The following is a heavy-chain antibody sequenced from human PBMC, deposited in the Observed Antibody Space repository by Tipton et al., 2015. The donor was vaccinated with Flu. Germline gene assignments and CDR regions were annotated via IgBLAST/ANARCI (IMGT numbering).Heavy chain of an antibody. V-gene: IGHV3-23*01. J-gene: IGHJ4*02. Sequence: SLRLSCAVSGFTFSNYDMSWVRQAPGKGLEWVSAISGSGGSTYYADSVKGRFTISRDNSKNTLYLQMNSLRAEDTAVYYCAAMKRSYGEFDHWGQGTLVTVSS. CDR2: ISGSGGST. CDR3: AAMKRSYGEFDH. CDR1: GFTFSNYD. D-gene: IGHD4-17*01.